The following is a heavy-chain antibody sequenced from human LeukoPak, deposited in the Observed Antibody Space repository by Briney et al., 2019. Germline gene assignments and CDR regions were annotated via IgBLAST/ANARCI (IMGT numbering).Heavy chain of an antibody. CDR3: ARGLRDIVVVPAAMLDY. Sequence: PSETLSLTCTVSGGSISSGDYYWSWIRQPPGKGLEWIGYIYYSGSTYYNPSLKSRVTISVDTSKNQFSLKLSSVTAADTAVYYCARGLRDIVVVPAAMLDYWGQGTLVTVSS. CDR2: IYYSGST. V-gene: IGHV4-30-4*01. CDR1: GGSISSGDYY. J-gene: IGHJ4*02. D-gene: IGHD2-2*01.